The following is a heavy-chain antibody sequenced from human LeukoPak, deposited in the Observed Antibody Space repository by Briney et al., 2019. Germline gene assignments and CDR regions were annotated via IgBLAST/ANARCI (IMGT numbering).Heavy chain of an antibody. D-gene: IGHD3-10*01. CDR3: ARSFGD. J-gene: IGHJ4*02. CDR2: ISSSSNYI. V-gene: IGHV3-21*01. Sequence: GGSLRLSCAATGFTFSAYNMNWVRQAPGKGLEWVSCISSSSNYIYYADSVKGRFTISRDNAKNSLFLQMNSLRDEDTAVYYCARSFGDWGQGTLVTVSS. CDR1: GFTFSAYN.